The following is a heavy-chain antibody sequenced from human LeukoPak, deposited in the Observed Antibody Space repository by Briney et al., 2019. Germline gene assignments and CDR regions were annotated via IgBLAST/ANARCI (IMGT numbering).Heavy chain of an antibody. D-gene: IGHD2-2*01. J-gene: IGHJ5*02. Sequence: GESLKISCKGSGYLFTSYWIGWVRQMPGKGLEWMGIIYPDESDTRYSPSFQGQVTISVDKSISTAYLQWSSLKASDTAMYYCARLLGYCSTTTCYGRFDPWGQGTLVTVPS. CDR2: IYPDESDT. CDR3: ARLLGYCSTTTCYGRFDP. CDR1: GYLFTSYW. V-gene: IGHV5-51*01.